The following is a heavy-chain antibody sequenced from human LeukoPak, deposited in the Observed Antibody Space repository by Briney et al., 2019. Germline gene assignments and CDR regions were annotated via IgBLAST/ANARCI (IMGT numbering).Heavy chain of an antibody. CDR2: INHSGST. J-gene: IGHJ4*02. V-gene: IGHV4-34*01. Sequence: PSETLSLTCAVYGGSFRGYYWSWIRQPPGKGLEWIGEINHSGSTNYNPSLKSRVTISVDTSKNQFSLKLSSVTAADTAVYYCASYGSGSYYLDYWGQGTLVTVSS. CDR1: GGSFRGYY. CDR3: ASYGSGSYYLDY. D-gene: IGHD3-10*01.